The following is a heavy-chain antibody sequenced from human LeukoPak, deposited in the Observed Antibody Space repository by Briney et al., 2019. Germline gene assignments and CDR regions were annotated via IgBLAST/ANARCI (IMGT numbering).Heavy chain of an antibody. CDR1: GFTFSSYA. CDR2: ISSGSDYI. Sequence: PGGSLRLSCAASGFTFSSYAMSWVRQAPGKGLEWVSSISSGSDYIQYADSVKGRFTISRDNAKNSLYLQMSSLSAEDTAVYYCARLDESEGDYWGQGTLVTVSS. V-gene: IGHV3-21*06. J-gene: IGHJ4*02. CDR3: ARLDESEGDY.